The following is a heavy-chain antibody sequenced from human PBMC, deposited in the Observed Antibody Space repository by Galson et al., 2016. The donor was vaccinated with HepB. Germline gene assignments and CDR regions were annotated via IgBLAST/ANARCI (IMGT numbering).Heavy chain of an antibody. V-gene: IGHV3-30*18. CDR3: AKWSDAAATY. D-gene: IGHD6-13*01. Sequence: SLRLSCAASGFTFSSYGMHWVRQAPGKGLEWVAVISYDGSNKYYADSVKGRFTISRDNSKNTLYLQMSSLTAEDTAVYYCAKWSDAAATYWGQGALVTVSS. CDR2: ISYDGSNK. CDR1: GFTFSSYG. J-gene: IGHJ4*02.